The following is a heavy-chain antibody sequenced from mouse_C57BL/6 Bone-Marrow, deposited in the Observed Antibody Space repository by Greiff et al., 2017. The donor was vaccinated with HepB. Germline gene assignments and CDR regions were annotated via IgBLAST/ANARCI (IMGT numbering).Heavy chain of an antibody. CDR1: GFTFSSYG. CDR3: ARRWLPPYYYAMDY. V-gene: IGHV5-6*01. Sequence: EVLLVESGGDLVKPGGSLKLSCAASGFTFSSYGMSWVRQTPDKRLEWVATISSGGSYTYYPDSVKGRFTISRDNAKNTLYLQMSSLKSEDTAMYYFARRWLPPYYYAMDYWGQGTSVTVSS. CDR2: ISSGGSYT. J-gene: IGHJ4*01. D-gene: IGHD2-3*01.